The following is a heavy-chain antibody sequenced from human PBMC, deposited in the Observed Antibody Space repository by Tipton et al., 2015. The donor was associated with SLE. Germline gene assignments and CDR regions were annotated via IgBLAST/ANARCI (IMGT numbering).Heavy chain of an antibody. CDR1: NGSINYYH. CDR2: IYSSGTT. CDR3: ARDPSSSRPGGMDV. V-gene: IGHV4-4*08. D-gene: IGHD6-13*01. J-gene: IGHJ6*02. Sequence: TLSLTCTVSNGSINYYHWSWIRQPPGKGLEWIGWIYSSGTTSHNPSLKSRVTISVDRSKNQFSLQLSSVTAADTAVYYCARDPSSSRPGGMDVWGQGTTVTVSS.